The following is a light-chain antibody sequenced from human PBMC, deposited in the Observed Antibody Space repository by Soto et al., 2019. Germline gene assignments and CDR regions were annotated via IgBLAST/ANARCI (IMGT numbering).Light chain of an antibody. CDR2: EVS. Sequence: QSVLTQPASVSGSPGQSITISCTGTSSDVGGYNHVSWYQQLPDKAPKLMIFEVSNRPSGVSIRFSGSKSGNTASLTISGLQAEDEDDYYCSSYTTSSTRVFGSGTKVTVL. CDR3: SSYTTSSTRV. V-gene: IGLV2-14*01. J-gene: IGLJ1*01. CDR1: SSDVGGYNH.